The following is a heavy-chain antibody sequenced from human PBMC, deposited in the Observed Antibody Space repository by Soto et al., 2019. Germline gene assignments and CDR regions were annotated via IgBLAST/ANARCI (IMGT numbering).Heavy chain of an antibody. CDR2: IYYSGST. CDR3: ARGASIAAAGTGLDY. D-gene: IGHD6-13*01. V-gene: IGHV4-31*03. CDR1: GGSISSGGYY. Sequence: PSETLSLTCTVSGGSISSGGYYWSWIRQHPGKGMEWSGYIYYSGSTYYNPSLKSRVTISVDTSKNRFSLKLSSVTAADTAVYYCARGASIAAAGTGLDYWGQGTLVTVSS. J-gene: IGHJ4*02.